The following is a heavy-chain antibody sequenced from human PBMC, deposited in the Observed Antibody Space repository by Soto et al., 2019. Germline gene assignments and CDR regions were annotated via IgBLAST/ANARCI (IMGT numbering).Heavy chain of an antibody. CDR3: AKDPNGDYIGAFDS. V-gene: IGHV3-23*01. J-gene: IGHJ4*02. D-gene: IGHD4-17*01. Sequence: EVQLSESGGGLVRPGGSLRLSCEGSAFTFGTYAMTWVRQAPGKGLEWLSAISVGSTTIKYADSVKGRFTISRDNSKNMLYLQMYSLRAEDTAIYYCAKDPNGDYIGAFDSWGQGTLVTVSS. CDR1: AFTFGTYA. CDR2: ISVGSTTI.